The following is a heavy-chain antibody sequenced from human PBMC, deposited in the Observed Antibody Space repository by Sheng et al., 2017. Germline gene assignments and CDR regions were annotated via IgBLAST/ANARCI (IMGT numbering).Heavy chain of an antibody. D-gene: IGHD6-19*01. CDR1: GYTFTSYG. Sequence: QVQLVQSGAEVKKPGASVKVSCKASGYTFTSYGISWVRQAPGQGLEWMGWISAYNGNTNYAQKLQGRVTMTTDTSTSTAYMELRSLRSDDTAVYYCARVGWYGNWHGFDSVGEGDYWGQGTLVTVSS. CDR3: ARVGWYGNWHGFDSVGEGDY. CDR2: ISAYNGNT. V-gene: IGHV1-18*01. J-gene: IGHJ4*02.